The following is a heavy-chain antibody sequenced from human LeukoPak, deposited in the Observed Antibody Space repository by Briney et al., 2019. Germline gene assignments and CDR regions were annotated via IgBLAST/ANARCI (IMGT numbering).Heavy chain of an antibody. J-gene: IGHJ4*02. Sequence: GGSLRLSCAASGFTFSSYSMNWVRQAPGKGLEWVSYISSSSNTIYYADSVKGRFTISRDNAKNSLYLQMNSLRAEDTAVYYCARGIAVAGRFDYWGQGTLVTVSS. CDR1: GFTFSSYS. V-gene: IGHV3-48*04. CDR3: ARGIAVAGRFDY. CDR2: ISSSSNTI. D-gene: IGHD6-19*01.